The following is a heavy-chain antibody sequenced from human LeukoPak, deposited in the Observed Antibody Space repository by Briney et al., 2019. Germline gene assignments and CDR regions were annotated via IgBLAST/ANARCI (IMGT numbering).Heavy chain of an antibody. CDR1: GGSISSYY. D-gene: IGHD3-3*01. Sequence: SETLSLTCIVSGGSISSYYWSRIRQPPGKGLEWIGYIYYSGSTNYNPSLKSRVTISVDTSKNQFSLKLSSVTAADTAVYYCAVWSGPLYYYYYYMDVWGKGTTVTVSS. J-gene: IGHJ6*03. CDR3: AVWSGPLYYYYYYMDV. CDR2: IYYSGST. V-gene: IGHV4-59*08.